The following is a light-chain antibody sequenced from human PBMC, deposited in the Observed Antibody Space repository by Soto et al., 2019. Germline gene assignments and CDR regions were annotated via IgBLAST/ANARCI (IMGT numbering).Light chain of an antibody. V-gene: IGLV2-8*01. J-gene: IGLJ3*02. CDR2: EVT. Sequence: QSALTQPPSASGSPGQSVTISCTGTSSDVGAYNYVSWYQQHAGKAPKLVMYEVTKRPSGVPDRFSGYKSANTASLTVSGLQAEDEADYYCSSFASSNTGVFGGGTKVTVL. CDR3: SSFASSNTGV. CDR1: SSDVGAYNY.